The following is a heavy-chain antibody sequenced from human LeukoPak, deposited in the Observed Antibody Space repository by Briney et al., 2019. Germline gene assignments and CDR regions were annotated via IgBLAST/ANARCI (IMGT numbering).Heavy chain of an antibody. CDR2: IYHSGTT. Sequence: SETLSLTCTVSGDSMTRGGYYWSWVHQHPGKGLEWIGFIYHSGTTFYNPSLEGRAAISVDTSQNQFSLKLTSVTAADTAVYYCARAVDYRNYFDYWGQGTLVTVSS. CDR1: GDSMTRGGYY. J-gene: IGHJ4*02. V-gene: IGHV4-31*03. CDR3: ARAVDYRNYFDY. D-gene: IGHD4-11*01.